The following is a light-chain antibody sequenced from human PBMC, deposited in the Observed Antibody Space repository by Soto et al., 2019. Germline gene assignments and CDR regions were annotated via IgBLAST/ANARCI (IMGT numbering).Light chain of an antibody. V-gene: IGKV3-15*01. CDR3: KQYSSWPPT. Sequence: EMEMTQSPDTLSVSPGEGATLSCRASQSVGSKLAWYQQKPGQAPRLLFSGASTRATGIPARFSGRWSGTEFTLTISSLQSEDFAVYYCKQYSSWPPTFCPGTKVDIK. J-gene: IGKJ3*01. CDR2: GAS. CDR1: QSVGSK.